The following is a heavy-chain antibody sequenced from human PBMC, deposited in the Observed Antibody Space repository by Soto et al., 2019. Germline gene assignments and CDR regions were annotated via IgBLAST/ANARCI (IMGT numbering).Heavy chain of an antibody. J-gene: IGHJ6*02. CDR3: AREPIRCCPGGRGVVDV. CDR2: IWFDGTTK. Sequence: QVQLVESGGGVVQPGESLKLSCAASGFTFGTYAMDWVRQAPGKGLEWVAVIWFDGTTKYYIDSVKGRFTVSRDNFKNKPSLQMNMLRAEDTAVYYCAREPIRCCPGGRGVVDVWGQGTTVTVSS. V-gene: IGHV3-33*01. D-gene: IGHD3-10*01. CDR1: GFTFGTYA.